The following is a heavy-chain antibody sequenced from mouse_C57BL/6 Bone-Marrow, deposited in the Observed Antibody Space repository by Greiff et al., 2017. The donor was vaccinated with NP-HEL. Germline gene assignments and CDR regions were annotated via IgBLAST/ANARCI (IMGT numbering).Heavy chain of an antibody. Sequence: QVQLKESGAELARPGASVKLSCKASGYTFTSYGISWVKQRTGQGLEWIGEIYPRSGNTYYNEKFKGKATLTADKSSSTAYMELRSLTSEDSAVYFCARSDFYGKSLYFDYWGQGTTLTVSS. CDR1: GYTFTSYG. J-gene: IGHJ2*01. D-gene: IGHD2-1*01. CDR3: ARSDFYGKSLYFDY. V-gene: IGHV1-81*01. CDR2: IYPRSGNT.